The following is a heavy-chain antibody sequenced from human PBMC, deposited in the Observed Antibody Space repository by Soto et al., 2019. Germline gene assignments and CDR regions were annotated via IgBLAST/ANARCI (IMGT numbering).Heavy chain of an antibody. V-gene: IGHV3-23*01. CDR1: GFTFSSYT. Sequence: HPGGSLRLSCAASGFTFSSYTMAWVRQAPGKGLEWVSSISGSGGSPSYADSVQGSFTISRDNPKNTLSLQMNSLRAEDTATYYCTTDLTPYSSGRWVTRWVAFDIWGQGTMVTVSS. J-gene: IGHJ3*02. CDR2: ISGSGGSP. D-gene: IGHD6-19*01. CDR3: TTDLTPYSSGRWVTRWVAFDI.